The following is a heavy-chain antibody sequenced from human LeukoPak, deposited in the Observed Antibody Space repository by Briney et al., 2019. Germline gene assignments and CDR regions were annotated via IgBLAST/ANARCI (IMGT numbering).Heavy chain of an antibody. Sequence: GGSLRLSCAASGFTFSSYGMHWVRQAPGKGLEWVAFISYDGSNKYYADSVRGRFTISRDNSKNTLYLQMNSLRAEDTAVYYCARGVEDDPYYYYYMDVWGKGTTVTVSS. CDR2: ISYDGSNK. CDR3: ARGVEDDPYYYYYMDV. D-gene: IGHD5-24*01. V-gene: IGHV3-30*03. CDR1: GFTFSSYG. J-gene: IGHJ6*03.